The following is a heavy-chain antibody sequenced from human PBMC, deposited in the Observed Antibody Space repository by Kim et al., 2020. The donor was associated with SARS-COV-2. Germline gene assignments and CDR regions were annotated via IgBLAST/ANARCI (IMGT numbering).Heavy chain of an antibody. CDR2: IDWDDDK. J-gene: IGHJ6*02. V-gene: IGHV2-70*01. CDR3: ARMRYDILTGYYYGMDV. Sequence: SGPTLVKPTQTLTLTCTFSGFSLSTSGMCVNWIRQPPGKALEWLALIDWDDDKYYSTFLKTRLTISKDTSKNQVVITMTNMDPVDTATYYCARMRYDILTGYYYGMDVWGQGTTVTVSS. D-gene: IGHD3-9*01. CDR1: GFSLSTSGMC.